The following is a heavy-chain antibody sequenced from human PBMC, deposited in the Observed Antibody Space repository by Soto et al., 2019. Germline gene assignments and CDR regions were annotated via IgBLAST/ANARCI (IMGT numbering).Heavy chain of an antibody. J-gene: IGHJ4*02. CDR1: GGTFSSYT. Sequence: GASVKVSCKASGGTFSSYTISWVRQAPGQGLEWMGRIIPILGIANYAQKFQGRVTITADKSTSTAYMELSSLRSEDTAVYYCARDLENDYGDFRDDYWGQGTLVTVSS. D-gene: IGHD4-17*01. CDR3: ARDLENDYGDFRDDY. V-gene: IGHV1-69*04. CDR2: IIPILGIA.